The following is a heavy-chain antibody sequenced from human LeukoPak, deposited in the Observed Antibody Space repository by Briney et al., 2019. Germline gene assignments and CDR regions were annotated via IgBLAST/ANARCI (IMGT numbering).Heavy chain of an antibody. CDR1: GFTFSSYS. V-gene: IGHV3-21*01. CDR3: ARRSPSDYGDYGRVYYYYYMDV. CDR2: ISSSSSYI. Sequence: GGSLRLSCAASGFTFSSYSMTWVRQAPGKGLEWVSSISSSSSYIYYADSVKGRFTISRDNAKNSLYLQMNSLRAEDTAVYYCARRSPSDYGDYGRVYYYYYMDVWGKGTTVTVSS. J-gene: IGHJ6*03. D-gene: IGHD4-17*01.